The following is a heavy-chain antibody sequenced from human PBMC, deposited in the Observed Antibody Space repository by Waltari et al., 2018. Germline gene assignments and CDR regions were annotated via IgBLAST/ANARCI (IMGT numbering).Heavy chain of an antibody. CDR1: GGTFSSYA. Sequence: QVQLVQSGAEVKKPGSSVKVSCTASGGTFSSYAISWVRQAPGQGLEWMGGIIPIFGTANYAQKFQGRVTITTDESTSTAYMELSSLRSEDTAVYYCATKRVPYSGYEDYYYGMDVWGQGTTVTVSS. D-gene: IGHD5-12*01. J-gene: IGHJ6*02. CDR2: IIPIFGTA. CDR3: ATKRVPYSGYEDYYYGMDV. V-gene: IGHV1-69*05.